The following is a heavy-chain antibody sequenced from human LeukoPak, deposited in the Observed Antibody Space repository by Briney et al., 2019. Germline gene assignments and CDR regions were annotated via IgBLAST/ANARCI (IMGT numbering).Heavy chain of an antibody. CDR1: SASISSYY. J-gene: IGHJ4*02. D-gene: IGHD6-19*01. CDR3: AKHGSGWSFDY. Sequence: SETLSLTCTVSSASISSYYWGWIRQPPGKGLEWIGYIQNTGGTNYNPSLKSRVSISKDTSKNQFSLKVSSVTAADAAVYYCAKHGSGWSFDYWGQGTLVTVSS. V-gene: IGHV4-59*01. CDR2: IQNTGGT.